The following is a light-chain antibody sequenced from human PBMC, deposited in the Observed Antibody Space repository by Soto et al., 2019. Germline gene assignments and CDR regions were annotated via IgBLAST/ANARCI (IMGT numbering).Light chain of an antibody. CDR2: GAS. CDR1: QSVWSSL. J-gene: IGKJ1*01. Sequence: ETVLTQSPGTLSLSPGERATLSCRASQSVWSSLLAWYQHKPGQTPRLLIYGASSRATGIPDRFSGSGSGTDFTLTSSRLEPEDFAVYYCQQYGRPWTFGQGTKVEIK. CDR3: QQYGRPWT. V-gene: IGKV3-20*01.